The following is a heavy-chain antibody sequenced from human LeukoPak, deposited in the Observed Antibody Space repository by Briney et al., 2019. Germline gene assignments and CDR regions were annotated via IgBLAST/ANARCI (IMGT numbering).Heavy chain of an antibody. CDR3: AGDVGGRSGFDY. J-gene: IGHJ4*02. CDR1: GGTFSSYA. V-gene: IGHV1-69*13. CDR2: IIPIFGTA. D-gene: IGHD1-26*01. Sequence: SVRVSCKASGGTFSSYAISWVRQAPGQGLEWMGGIIPIFGTANYAQKFQGRVTITADESTSTAYMELSSLRSEDTAVYYCAGDVGGRSGFDYWGQGTLVTVSP.